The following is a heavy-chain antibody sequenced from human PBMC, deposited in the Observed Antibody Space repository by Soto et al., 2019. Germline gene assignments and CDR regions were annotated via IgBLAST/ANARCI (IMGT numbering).Heavy chain of an antibody. Sequence: ASVKVSCKASGYTFTGYYMHWVRQAPGQGLEWMGWINPNSGGTNYAQKFQGRVTMTRDTSISTAYMELSRLRSDDTAVYYCARDWLLRGSSFDYWGQGTLVTVSS. CDR1: GYTFTGYY. CDR2: INPNSGGT. V-gene: IGHV1-2*02. D-gene: IGHD6-6*01. J-gene: IGHJ4*02. CDR3: ARDWLLRGSSFDY.